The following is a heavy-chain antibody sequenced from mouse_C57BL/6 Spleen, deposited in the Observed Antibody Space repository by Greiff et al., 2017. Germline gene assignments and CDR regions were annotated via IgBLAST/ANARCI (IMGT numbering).Heavy chain of an antibody. V-gene: IGHV1-4*01. CDR3: ARDYDYGIPFAY. CDR1: GYTFTSYT. CDR2: INPSSGYT. D-gene: IGHD2-4*01. J-gene: IGHJ3*01. Sequence: QVQLQQSGAELARPGASVKMSCKASGYTFTSYTMHWVKQRPGQGLEWIGYINPSSGYTKYNQKFKDKATLTADKSSSSAYRQLSSLTSDDSAVYYCARDYDYGIPFAYWGQGTLVTVSA.